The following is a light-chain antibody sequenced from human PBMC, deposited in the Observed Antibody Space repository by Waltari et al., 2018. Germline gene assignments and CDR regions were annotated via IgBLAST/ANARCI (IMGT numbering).Light chain of an antibody. CDR2: DVS. V-gene: IGKV1-33*01. CDR3: QQYDNAPPLT. J-gene: IGKJ4*01. Sequence: PFTQTPSSRSASVGDKGTFTCQASQDINHNVNWYQHKPGEAPKLLIYDVSNLGSDDPSRFSGSGSGTQFSFTISSLQPEDFATYYFQQYDNAPPLTFGGGTRVE. CDR1: QDINHN.